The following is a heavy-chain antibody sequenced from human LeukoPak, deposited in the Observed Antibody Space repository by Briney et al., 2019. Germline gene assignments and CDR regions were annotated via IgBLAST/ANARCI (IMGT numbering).Heavy chain of an antibody. CDR1: GFTFSAYA. CDR3: AKAGQAGRYFDY. D-gene: IGHD3-10*01. CDR2: ISGSGGST. J-gene: IGHJ4*02. Sequence: GGSLRLSCEASGFTFSAYAMSWVRQAPGKGLEWVSAISGSGGSTYYADSVKGRFTISRDNSKNTLYLQMNSLRAEDTAVYYCAKAGQAGRYFDYWGQGTLVTVSS. V-gene: IGHV3-23*01.